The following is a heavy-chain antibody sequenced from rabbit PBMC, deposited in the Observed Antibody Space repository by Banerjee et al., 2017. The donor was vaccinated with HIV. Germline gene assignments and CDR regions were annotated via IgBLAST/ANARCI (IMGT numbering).Heavy chain of an antibody. CDR1: GFDFSTYY. CDR3: FRGGSGEGL. D-gene: IGHD1-1*01. Sequence: QLKESGGGLVQPGGSLKLSCTASGFDFSTYYMCWVRQAPGKGLEWIGCISIGDGRTYYASWVNGRFSISSHNAQNTLYLQLNSLTAADTATYFCFRGGSGEGLWGPGTLVTVS. J-gene: IGHJ4*01. V-gene: IGHV1S7*01. CDR2: ISIGDGRT.